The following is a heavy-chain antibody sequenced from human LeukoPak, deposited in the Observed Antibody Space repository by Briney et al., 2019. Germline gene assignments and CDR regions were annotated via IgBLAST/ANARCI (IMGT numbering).Heavy chain of an antibody. J-gene: IGHJ6*03. CDR2: MNDGGTI. CDR1: GGSFNIYY. CDR3: ARRWNYGRNYYIDV. D-gene: IGHD1-7*01. V-gene: IGHV4-34*01. Sequence: PSETLSLTCAVYGGSFNIYYWSWIRQSPEKGLEWIGEMNDGGTINCNPSLLSRVTVSLDRSKNQFSLRLTSVTSADTAVYYCARRWNYGRNYYIDVWGNGATVTVSS.